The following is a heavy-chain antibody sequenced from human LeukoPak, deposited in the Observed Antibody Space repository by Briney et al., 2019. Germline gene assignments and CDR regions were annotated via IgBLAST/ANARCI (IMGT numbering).Heavy chain of an antibody. CDR2: IGSSSSTI. CDR1: GFTFSSYS. CDR3: AISAEPGAFDI. D-gene: IGHD1-26*01. J-gene: IGHJ3*02. Sequence: GGSLRLSCAASGFTFSSYSMNWVRQAPGKGLEWVSYIGSSSSTIYYADSVKGRFTISRDNAKNSLYLQMNSLRAEDTAVYYCAISAEPGAFDIWGQGTMVTVSS. V-gene: IGHV3-48*01.